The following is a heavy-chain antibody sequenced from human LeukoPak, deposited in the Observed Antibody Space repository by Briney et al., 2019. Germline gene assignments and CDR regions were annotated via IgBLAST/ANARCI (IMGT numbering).Heavy chain of an antibody. Sequence: PGGSLRLSCAASGFTFDDYGMSWVRQVPGKGLEWVSGINWNGGSTGYADSVKGRFTISRDNAKNSLYLQMNSLRAEDTALYYCASSWGGSYYLGFDYWGQGTLVTVP. V-gene: IGHV3-20*04. CDR2: INWNGGST. CDR3: ASSWGGSYYLGFDY. J-gene: IGHJ4*02. CDR1: GFTFDDYG. D-gene: IGHD3-10*01.